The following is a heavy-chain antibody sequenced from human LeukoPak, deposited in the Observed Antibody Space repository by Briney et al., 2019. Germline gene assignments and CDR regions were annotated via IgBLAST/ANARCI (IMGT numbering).Heavy chain of an antibody. V-gene: IGHV3-30*18. CDR3: AKDLRYRYNWNDLGDY. J-gene: IGHJ4*02. D-gene: IGHD1-20*01. CDR1: GFTFSSYG. CDR2: ISYDGSNK. Sequence: GGSLRLSCAASGFTFSSYGMHWVRQAPGKGLEWVAVISYDGSNKYYADSVKGRFTISRDNSKNTLYLQMNSLRAEDTAVYYCAKDLRYRYNWNDLGDYWGQGTLVTVSS.